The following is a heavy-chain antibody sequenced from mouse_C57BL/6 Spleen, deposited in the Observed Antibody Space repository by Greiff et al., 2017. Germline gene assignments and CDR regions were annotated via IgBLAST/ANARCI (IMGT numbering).Heavy chain of an antibody. V-gene: IGHV14-1*01. CDR3: TTDYGNYNYAMDY. D-gene: IGHD2-1*01. CDR2: IDPEDGDT. J-gene: IGHJ4*01. Sequence: VQLQQSGAELVRPGASVKLSCTASGFNIKDYYMHWVKQRPEQGLEWIGRIDPEDGDTEYAPKFQGKATMTADTSSNTAYLQLSSLTSEDTAVYYCTTDYGNYNYAMDYWGQGTSVTVSS. CDR1: GFNIKDYY.